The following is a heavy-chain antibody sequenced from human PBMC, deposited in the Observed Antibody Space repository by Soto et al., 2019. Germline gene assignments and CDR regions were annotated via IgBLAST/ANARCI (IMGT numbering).Heavy chain of an antibody. D-gene: IGHD2-8*01. J-gene: IGHJ5*02. Sequence: PGGSLRLSCAASGFTFSSYSMNWVRQAPGKGLEWVSYISSSSSTIYYADSVKGRFTISRDNAKNSLYLQMNSLRAEDTAVYYCARDAHVLALEPWGQGTLVTVSS. V-gene: IGHV3-48*01. CDR3: ARDAHVLALEP. CDR1: GFTFSSYS. CDR2: ISSSSSTI.